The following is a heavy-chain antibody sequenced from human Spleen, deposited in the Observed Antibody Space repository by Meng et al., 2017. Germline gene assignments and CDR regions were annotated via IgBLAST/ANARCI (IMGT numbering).Heavy chain of an antibody. CDR1: GYTFTSSA. CDR2: INPDSGNT. V-gene: IGHV1-3*01. CDR3: ARDFTSGSSGDP. J-gene: IGHJ5*02. D-gene: IGHD6-19*01. Sequence: QVQLVQSGAEVKKPGASVKVSCKAFGYTFTSSAIHWVRQAPGQSLEWMGWINPDSGNTKYSQKFQDRVTITRDTSASTAYMELSTLRSEDTAVYYCARDFTSGSSGDPWGQGTLVTVSS.